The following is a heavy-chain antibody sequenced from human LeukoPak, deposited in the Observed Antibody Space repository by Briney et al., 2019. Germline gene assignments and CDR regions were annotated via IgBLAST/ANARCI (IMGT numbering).Heavy chain of an antibody. CDR3: ARALLRLNWFDP. J-gene: IGHJ5*02. Sequence: PGGSLRLSCAASGFTFSSYEMNWVRQAPGKGLVWVSYISSSGSTIYYADSVKGRFTISRDNAKNSLYLQMNSLRAEDTAVYYCARALLRLNWFDPWGQGTLVTVSS. V-gene: IGHV3-48*03. D-gene: IGHD2/OR15-2a*01. CDR1: GFTFSSYE. CDR2: ISSSGSTI.